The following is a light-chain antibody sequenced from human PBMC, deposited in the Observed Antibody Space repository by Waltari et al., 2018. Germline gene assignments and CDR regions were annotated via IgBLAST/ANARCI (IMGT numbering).Light chain of an antibody. CDR3: QSYDTSIVV. J-gene: IGLJ2*01. V-gene: IGLV6-57*01. CDR2: EGS. Sequence: NFMLTQPHSVSESPGKPVTISCTRSGGSIGSSSVQWYQQRPGSSPTTVIYEGSRRPSGVPDRFSGSIDGPSNSASLTISGLKTEDEADYYCQSYDTSIVVFGGGTKLTVL. CDR1: GGSIGSSS.